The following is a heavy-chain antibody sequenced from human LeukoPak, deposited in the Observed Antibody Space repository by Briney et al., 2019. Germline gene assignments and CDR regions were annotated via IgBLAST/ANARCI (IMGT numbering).Heavy chain of an antibody. Sequence: SETLCLRCAVYGGSFSAYYWSWIRRPPGKRLEWIGEINHSGSTNQNPSLKSRVTISVDTSNHQFSLRLSSVTAADTAVYYCARMVRERHSFDIWGQGTMVTVSS. J-gene: IGHJ3*02. CDR3: ARMVRERHSFDI. D-gene: IGHD3-10*01. V-gene: IGHV4-34*01. CDR2: INHSGST. CDR1: GGSFSAYY.